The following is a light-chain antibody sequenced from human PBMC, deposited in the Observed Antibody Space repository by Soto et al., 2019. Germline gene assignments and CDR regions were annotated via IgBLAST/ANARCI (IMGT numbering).Light chain of an antibody. J-gene: IGKJ2*01. V-gene: IGKV1-39*01. CDR1: QSITTY. Sequence: DIQMTQSPSSLSASIGDRVTITCRASQSITTYLNWYQQKPGKAPKLLIYSVSNLQSGVPSRFSGSGSGADFTPTITSLQPEDFATYYCQQSYSSPRTFGQGTKLEIK. CDR2: SVS. CDR3: QQSYSSPRT.